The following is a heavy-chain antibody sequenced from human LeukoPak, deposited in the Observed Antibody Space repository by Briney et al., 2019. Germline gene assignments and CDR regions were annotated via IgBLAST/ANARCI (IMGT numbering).Heavy chain of an antibody. CDR2: INAYNGDT. J-gene: IGHJ4*02. CDR1: GYTFNSYG. Sequence: GASVKVSCKTSGYTFNSYGISWVRQAPGQGLEWMGWINAYNGDTKYAQKFQGRVAMTTDTSTTTAYMELRSLRSDDTAVYYCARDLDNVYCSGGKCYGSALNPSHYWGQGTLVTVSS. V-gene: IGHV1-18*01. CDR3: ARDLDNVYCSGGKCYGSALNPSHY. D-gene: IGHD2-15*01.